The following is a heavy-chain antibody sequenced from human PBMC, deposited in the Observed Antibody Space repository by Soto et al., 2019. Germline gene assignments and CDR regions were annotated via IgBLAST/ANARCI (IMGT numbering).Heavy chain of an antibody. CDR2: IKQDGSEK. D-gene: IGHD2-15*01. CDR1: GFTFSSYW. J-gene: IGHJ4*02. Sequence: EVQLVDSGGGLVQPGCSLRLSCAASGFTFSSYWLSLVRQYPGKGLEWVANIKQDGSEKYYVVSVKGRFTISRDNAKYSLYLQMNSLRAEDTAVYYCARVGDIVVVVAGIDYWGQGALVTVS. V-gene: IGHV3-7*01. CDR3: ARVGDIVVVVAGIDY.